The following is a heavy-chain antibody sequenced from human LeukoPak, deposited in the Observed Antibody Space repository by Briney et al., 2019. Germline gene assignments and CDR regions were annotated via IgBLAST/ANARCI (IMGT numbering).Heavy chain of an antibody. CDR1: GGSFSGYY. V-gene: IGHV4-34*01. Sequence: SETLSLTCAVYGGSFSGYYWSWIRQPPGKGLEWIGEINHSGSTNYNPSLKSRVTISVDTSKNQLSLKLSSVTAADTAVYYCARGLVITTVWFDPWGQGTLVTVSS. J-gene: IGHJ5*02. CDR2: INHSGST. CDR3: ARGLVITTVWFDP. D-gene: IGHD3-22*01.